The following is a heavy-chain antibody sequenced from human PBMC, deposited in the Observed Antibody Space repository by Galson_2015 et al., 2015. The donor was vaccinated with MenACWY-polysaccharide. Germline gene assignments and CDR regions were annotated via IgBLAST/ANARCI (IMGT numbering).Heavy chain of an antibody. V-gene: IGHV3-7*01. CDR3: ARDPGNSIPAWGAFDI. CDR1: GLTFSNYW. D-gene: IGHD6-25*01. CDR2: VKPDGSDK. J-gene: IGHJ3*02. Sequence: SLRLSCAASGLTFSNYWMSWVRQAPGQGLEWVANVKPDGSDKYYVASVKGRFTISKDNAKHSLYLQMDSLRPEDTAMYYCARDPGNSIPAWGAFDIWGQGTMVTASS.